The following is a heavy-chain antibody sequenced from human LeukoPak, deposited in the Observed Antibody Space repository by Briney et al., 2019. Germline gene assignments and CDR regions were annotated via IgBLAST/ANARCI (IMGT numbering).Heavy chain of an antibody. J-gene: IGHJ6*03. CDR2: VYSSGST. CDR1: RGSISSYY. D-gene: IGHD3-3*01. CDR3: AREDFGVVSYYYMDV. V-gene: IGHV4-4*08. Sequence: SETLSLTCTVSRGSISSYYWTWFRQPPGKGLEWIGYVYSSGSTNYNPSLKSRVTISVDTSKNQFSLKLSSVTAADTAVYYCAREDFGVVSYYYMDVWGKGTTVTVSS.